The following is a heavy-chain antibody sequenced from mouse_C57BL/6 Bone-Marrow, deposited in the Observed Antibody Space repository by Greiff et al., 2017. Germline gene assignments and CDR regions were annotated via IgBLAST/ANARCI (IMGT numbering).Heavy chain of an antibody. J-gene: IGHJ2*01. CDR1: GFSLTSYG. V-gene: IGHV2-2*01. CDR2: IWSGGST. Sequence: VHLVESGPGLVQPSQSLSITCTVSGFSLTSYGVHWVRQSPGKGLEWLGVIWSGGSTDYNAAFISSLSISKDNSKSKVFFKMNRLQADDNAIYYCATEGGLRGGDYFDYWGQGTTLTVSS. CDR3: ATEGGLRGGDYFDY. D-gene: IGHD2-4*01.